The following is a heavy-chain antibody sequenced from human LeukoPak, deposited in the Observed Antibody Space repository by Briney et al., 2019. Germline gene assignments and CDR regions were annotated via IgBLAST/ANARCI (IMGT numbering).Heavy chain of an antibody. J-gene: IGHJ4*02. CDR1: GGSISSYY. Sequence: PSETLSLTCTVSGGSISSYYWSWIRQPPGKGLEWVGYIYYSGSTNYNPSLKSRVTISVDTSKNQFSLKLSSVTAADTAVYYCAGSEAYYFDYWAREPWSPSPQ. V-gene: IGHV4-59*01. CDR2: IYYSGST. CDR3: AGSEAYYFDY.